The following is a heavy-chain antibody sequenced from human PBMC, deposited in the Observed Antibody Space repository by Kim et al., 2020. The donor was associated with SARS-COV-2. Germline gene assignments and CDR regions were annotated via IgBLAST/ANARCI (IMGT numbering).Heavy chain of an antibody. D-gene: IGHD3-10*01. Sequence: GGSLRLSCAASGFTFSSYAMHWVRQAPGKGLEWVAVISYDGSNKYYVDSVKGRFTISRDNSKNTLYLQMNSLRAEDTAVYYCARDTHLPIMVQGVPTRFSWFDPWGQGTLVTVSS. CDR1: GFTFSSYA. CDR3: ARDTHLPIMVQGVPTRFSWFDP. V-gene: IGHV3-30*04. CDR2: ISYDGSNK. J-gene: IGHJ5*02.